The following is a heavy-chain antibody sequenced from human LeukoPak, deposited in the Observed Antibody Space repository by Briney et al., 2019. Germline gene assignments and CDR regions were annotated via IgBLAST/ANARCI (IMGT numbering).Heavy chain of an antibody. CDR2: IDHSGSP. CDR1: GGSFSGYY. V-gene: IGHV4-34*01. D-gene: IGHD6-13*01. CDR3: ASRIAAAGYYYYYYAMDV. Sequence: SETLSLTCAVYGGSFSGYYGSWIRQPPGKGLEWIGEIDHSGSPTYNPSLKSRVTTSLDTSKNQFSLKMNSVTAADTAVYYCASRIAAAGYYYYYYAMDVWGQGTTVTVSS. J-gene: IGHJ6*02.